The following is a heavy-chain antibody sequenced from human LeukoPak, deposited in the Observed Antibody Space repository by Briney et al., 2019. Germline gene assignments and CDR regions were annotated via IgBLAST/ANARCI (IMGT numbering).Heavy chain of an antibody. D-gene: IGHD3-9*01. CDR2: ISGSGGST. CDR3: AKDELIILTGYPGY. CDR1: GFTFSSYA. Sequence: GGSLRLSCAASGFTFSSYAMSWVRQAPGKGLEWVSAISGSGGSTYYADSVKGRFTISRDNSKNTLYLQMNSLRAEDTAVYYCAKDELIILTGYPGYWGQGTLVTVSS. V-gene: IGHV3-23*01. J-gene: IGHJ4*02.